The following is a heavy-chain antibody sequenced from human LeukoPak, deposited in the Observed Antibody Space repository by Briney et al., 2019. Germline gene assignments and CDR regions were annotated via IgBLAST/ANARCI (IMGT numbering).Heavy chain of an antibody. Sequence: GGSLRLSCAASGFTFSNYEMHWVRQAPGKGLEWVAYIQYDGRNQQYADSVKGRFSISRDSSKNILNLQMNSLRGDDTAVYYCAKDRCSNGIGCYYYYMDVWGKGTTVTIYS. CDR3: AKDRCSNGIGCYYYYMDV. CDR2: IQYDGRNQ. D-gene: IGHD2-8*01. J-gene: IGHJ6*03. CDR1: GFTFSNYE. V-gene: IGHV3-30*02.